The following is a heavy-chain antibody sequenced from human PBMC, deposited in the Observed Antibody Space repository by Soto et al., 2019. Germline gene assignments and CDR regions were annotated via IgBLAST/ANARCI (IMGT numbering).Heavy chain of an antibody. CDR1: GFTFSSYA. D-gene: IGHD4-4*01. CDR2: ISYDGSNK. Sequence: QVQLVESGGGVVQPGRSLRLSCAASGFTFSSYAMHWVRQAPGKGLEWVAVISYDGSNKYYADSVKGRFTNYRDNSKNTLYLQMNSLRAEDTAVYYCARPLWRNDYNWGYFDLWGRGTLVTVSS. CDR3: ARPLWRNDYNWGYFDL. V-gene: IGHV3-30-3*01. J-gene: IGHJ2*01.